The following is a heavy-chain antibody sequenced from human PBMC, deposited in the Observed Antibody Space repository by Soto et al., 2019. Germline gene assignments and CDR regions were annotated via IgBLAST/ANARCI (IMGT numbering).Heavy chain of an antibody. V-gene: IGHV4-34*01. CDR3: ARGWGRIFDY. CDR1: GGSFSGYY. Sequence: QVQLQQWGAGLLKPSETLSLTCAVYGGSFSGYYWNWIRQSPGKGLEWIGEINHSGSTNYNPSLKXRVTLSVDTSKNQFSLKLSSVTAADTAVYYCARGWGRIFDYWGQGTLVTVSS. D-gene: IGHD7-27*01. J-gene: IGHJ4*02. CDR2: INHSGST.